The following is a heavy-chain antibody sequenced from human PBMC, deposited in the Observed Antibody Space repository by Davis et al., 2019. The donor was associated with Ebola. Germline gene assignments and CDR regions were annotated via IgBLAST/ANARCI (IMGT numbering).Heavy chain of an antibody. Sequence: AASVKVSCKASGYTFTSYYMHWVRQAPGQGLEWMGIINPSGGSTGYAQKFQGRVTMTRDTSTSTVYMELSSLRSEDTAVYYCARGAVVTLGSIYYFDYWGQGTLVTVSS. CDR1: GYTFTSYY. CDR3: ARGAVVTLGSIYYFDY. J-gene: IGHJ4*02. CDR2: INPSGGST. V-gene: IGHV1-46*01. D-gene: IGHD4-23*01.